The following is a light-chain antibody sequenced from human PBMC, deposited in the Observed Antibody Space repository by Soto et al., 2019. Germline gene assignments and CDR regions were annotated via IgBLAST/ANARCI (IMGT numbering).Light chain of an antibody. CDR1: QGISGY. Sequence: AIRMTQSPSSFSASTGDRVTITCRASQGISGYLAWYQQKPGKAPNLPIYAASTLQSGVPSRFSGSGSGTDFTLTISCLQSEDFATYYCQQYYSYPRTFGQGTKVEI. J-gene: IGKJ1*01. CDR2: AAS. CDR3: QQYYSYPRT. V-gene: IGKV1-8*01.